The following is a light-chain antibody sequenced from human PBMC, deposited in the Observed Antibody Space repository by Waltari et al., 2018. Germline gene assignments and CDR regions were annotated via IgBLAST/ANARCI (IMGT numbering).Light chain of an antibody. Sequence: QSVLTQPPSVSAAPGQKVTIACSGGNSNFGNDYVSWYQHLPGTAPKLPIYENDKRPSGIPDRFSGSKSGTSATLAITGLQSGDEANYYCGTWDNSLSGGVFGGGTWLTVL. V-gene: IGLV1-51*02. CDR2: END. CDR1: NSNFGNDY. CDR3: GTWDNSLSGGV. J-gene: IGLJ3*02.